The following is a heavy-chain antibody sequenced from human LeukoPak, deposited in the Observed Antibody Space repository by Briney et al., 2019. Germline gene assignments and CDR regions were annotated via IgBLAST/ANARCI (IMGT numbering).Heavy chain of an antibody. D-gene: IGHD6-13*01. CDR3: AGEGIAAAGILGWFDP. CDR1: GFTFSSYD. J-gene: IGHJ5*02. Sequence: GGSLRLSCAASGFTFSSYDNHWVRQAPGKGLEWVAVISYDGNNKYYADSVKGRFTISRDNSKNTLYLQMNSLRPEDTAVYYCAGEGIAAAGILGWFDPWGQGTLVTVSS. V-gene: IGHV3-30*19. CDR2: ISYDGNNK.